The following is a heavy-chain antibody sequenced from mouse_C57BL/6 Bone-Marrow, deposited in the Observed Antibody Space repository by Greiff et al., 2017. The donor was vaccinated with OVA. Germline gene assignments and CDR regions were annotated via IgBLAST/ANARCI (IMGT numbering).Heavy chain of an antibody. J-gene: IGHJ4*01. V-gene: IGHV1-72*01. CDR3: ARSSYDGYSHYAMDY. CDR2: IDPNSGGT. Sequence: VQLQQPGAELVKPGASVKLSCKASGYTFTSYWMHWVKQRPGRGLEWSGRIDPNSGGTKYNEKFKSTATLTVDKPSSTAYMQLSSLTSEDSAVYYCARSSYDGYSHYAMDYWGQGTSVTVSS. CDR1: GYTFTSYW. D-gene: IGHD2-3*01.